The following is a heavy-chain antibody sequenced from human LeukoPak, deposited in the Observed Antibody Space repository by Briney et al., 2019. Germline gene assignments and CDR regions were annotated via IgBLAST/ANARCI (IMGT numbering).Heavy chain of an antibody. Sequence: GGPLRLSCAASGFTFSGSGMHWVRQAPGKGLEWLAFIRYDGSYKYHADSVKGRFAVSRDNAKNTLYLQMNSLRAEDTAVYYCARTMSPDYWGQGTLVTVSS. CDR3: ARTMSPDY. CDR1: GFTFSGSG. CDR2: IRYDGSYK. D-gene: IGHD3-22*01. J-gene: IGHJ4*02. V-gene: IGHV3-30*02.